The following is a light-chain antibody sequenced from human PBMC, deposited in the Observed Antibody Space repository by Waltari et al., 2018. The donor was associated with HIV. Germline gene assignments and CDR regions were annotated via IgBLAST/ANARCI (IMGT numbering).Light chain of an antibody. CDR3: SSYTGSSTLVV. CDR1: SSDIGGYNY. Sequence: QSALTQPASVSGSPGQSITISCTGTSSDIGGYNYVSWYQQHPGKVPKLMIYEVSYRPSGISNRFSGSKSGNTASLTISGLQADDEADYYCSSYTGSSTLVVFGGGTKLIVL. V-gene: IGLV2-14*01. CDR2: EVS. J-gene: IGLJ2*01.